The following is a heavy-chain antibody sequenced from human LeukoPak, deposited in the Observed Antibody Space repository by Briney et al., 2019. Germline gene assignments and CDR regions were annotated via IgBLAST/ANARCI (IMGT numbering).Heavy chain of an antibody. J-gene: IGHJ6*02. CDR2: IYYSGST. D-gene: IGHD3-22*01. CDR1: GGSISSGGYY. V-gene: IGHV4-31*03. CDR3: ARDGGWRSRSSSGSRGWYGMDV. Sequence: NPSETLSLTCTVSGGSISSGGYYWSWIRQHPGKGLEWIGYIYYSGSTYYNPSLKSRVTISVDTSKNQFSLKLSSVTAADTAVYYCARDGGWRSRSSSGSRGWYGMDVWGQGTTVTVSS.